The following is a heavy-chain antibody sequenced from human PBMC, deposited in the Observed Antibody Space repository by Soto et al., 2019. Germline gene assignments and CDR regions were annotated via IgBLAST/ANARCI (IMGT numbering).Heavy chain of an antibody. CDR1: GDSINSGDHF. V-gene: IGHV4-30-4*08. CDR3: AKASGDQWLLPLFDS. CDR2: IFYSGAT. Sequence: SETLSLTCTVSGDSINSGDHFWTWIRQKPGKGLEWIGYIFYSGATYYNPSLKTRVTISIDKSKNHFSLNLGSVTAEDTAVYYCAKASGDQWLLPLFDSWGQGTLVTVSS. J-gene: IGHJ4*02. D-gene: IGHD3-22*01.